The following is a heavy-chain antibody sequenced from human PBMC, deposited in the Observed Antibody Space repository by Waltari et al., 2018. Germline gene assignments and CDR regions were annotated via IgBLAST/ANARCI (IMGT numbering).Heavy chain of an antibody. J-gene: IGHJ5*02. CDR2: INHSGST. D-gene: IGHD2-2*01. CDR1: GGSFSGYY. V-gene: IGHV4-34*01. CDR3: ARRNRSYCSSTSCYQKIRWFDP. Sequence: QVQLQQWGAGLLKPSETLSLPCAVYGGSFSGYYWSWIRQPPGKGLEWIGEINHSGSTNYNPSLKSRVTISVDTSKNQFSLKLSSVTAADTAVYYCARRNRSYCSSTSCYQKIRWFDPWGQGTLVTVSS.